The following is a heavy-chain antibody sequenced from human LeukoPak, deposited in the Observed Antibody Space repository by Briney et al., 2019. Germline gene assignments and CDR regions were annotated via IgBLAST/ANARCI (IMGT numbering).Heavy chain of an antibody. CDR1: GYTFTSYY. CDR2: TNPSGGST. Sequence: ASVTVSFKASGYTFTSYYMHWVRQAPGQGLEWMGITNPSGGSTSYAQKFQGRVTMTRDTSTSTVYMELSSLRSEDTAVYYCAREAEPFDYWGQGTLVTVSS. D-gene: IGHD1-14*01. CDR3: AREAEPFDY. J-gene: IGHJ4*02. V-gene: IGHV1-46*01.